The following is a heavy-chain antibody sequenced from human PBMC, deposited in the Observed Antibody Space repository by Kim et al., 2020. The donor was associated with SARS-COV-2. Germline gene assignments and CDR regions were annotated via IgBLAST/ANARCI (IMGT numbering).Heavy chain of an antibody. D-gene: IGHD6-13*01. V-gene: IGHV4-34*01. Sequence: LSLPFSFSGGSFSGYYWSWIRQPPGKGLEWIGEINHSGSTNYNPSLKSRVTISVDTSKNKFSLKLSSVTSADTAVYYCARGVIAAAGYYYYYGMDVWDQGTAVTVSS. J-gene: IGHJ6*02. CDR3: ARGVIAAAGYYYYYGMDV. CDR1: GGSFSGYY. CDR2: INHSGST.